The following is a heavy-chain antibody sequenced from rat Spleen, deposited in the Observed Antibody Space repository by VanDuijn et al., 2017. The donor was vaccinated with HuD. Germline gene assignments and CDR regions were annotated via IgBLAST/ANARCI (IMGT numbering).Heavy chain of an antibody. D-gene: IGHD1-12*01. Sequence: EVQLVDHGGALVPPGRSLKLSCAPSGFTFSIYGMAWVRQAPTKGLEWVASIGTGGGNTYYRDSVKGRFTISRDNAKSSLYLHMTSLRSEDTATYYCTRGTYYRHWGQGVMVTVSS. CDR2: IGTGGGNT. V-gene: IGHV5S13*01. J-gene: IGHJ2*01. CDR1: GFTFSIYG. CDR3: TRGTYYRH.